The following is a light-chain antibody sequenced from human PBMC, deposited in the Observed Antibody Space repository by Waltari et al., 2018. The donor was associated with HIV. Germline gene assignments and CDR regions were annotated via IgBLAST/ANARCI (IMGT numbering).Light chain of an antibody. J-gene: IGLJ3*02. CDR1: SSDVGSHNF. V-gene: IGLV2-23*02. CDR2: EVS. Sequence: QSALTQPASVFGSPGQSFTISCTGSSSDVGSHNFVPWYQQHPGKAPKSIIYEVSKRPSGVSNRFSGSKSGNTASLTISGLQAEDEADYYCSSHVDFIEVMFGGGTKLTVL. CDR3: SSHVDFIEVM.